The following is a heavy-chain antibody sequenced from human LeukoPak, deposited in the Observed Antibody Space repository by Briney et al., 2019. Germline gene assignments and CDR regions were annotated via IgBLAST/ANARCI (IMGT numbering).Heavy chain of an antibody. CDR2: IYTSGST. CDR1: GGSISSYY. CDR3: ASGETTYYYDSSGGKGRAFDI. J-gene: IGHJ3*02. D-gene: IGHD3-22*01. Sequence: SETLSLTCTVSGGSISSYYWSWIRQPAGKGLEWIGRIYTSGSTNYNPSLKSRVTMSVDTSKNQFSLKLRSVTAADTAVYYCASGETTYYYDSSGGKGRAFDIWGQGTMVTVSS. V-gene: IGHV4-4*07.